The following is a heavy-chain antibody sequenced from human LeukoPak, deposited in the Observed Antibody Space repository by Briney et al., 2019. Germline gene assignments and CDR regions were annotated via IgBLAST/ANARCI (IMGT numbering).Heavy chain of an antibody. CDR3: AMGDYIWGSYPQVGY. CDR1: ESTFSNYT. Sequence: GGSLRLSCAASESTFSNYTMNWVRQAPGKGLEWVSAISSGSRHIYYADSMRGRFTISRDNAKNSLYLQMNSLRADDTAVYYCAMGDYIWGSYPQVGYWGQGTLVTVSS. D-gene: IGHD3-16*02. V-gene: IGHV3-21*06. CDR2: ISSGSRHI. J-gene: IGHJ4*02.